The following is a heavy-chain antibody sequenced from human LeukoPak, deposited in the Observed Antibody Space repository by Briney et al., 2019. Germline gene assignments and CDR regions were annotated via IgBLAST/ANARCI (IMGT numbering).Heavy chain of an antibody. CDR1: GYTFTSHF. J-gene: IGHJ4*02. V-gene: IGHV1-46*01. CDR2: INPSGGST. Sequence: ASVKVSCKASGYTFTSHFLHWVRQAPGQGLEWMGIINPSGGSTSYAQKFQGRVTMTRDTSTSTVYMELSSLRSEDTAVYHCARGDSSGYDHWGQGTLVTVSS. CDR3: ARGDSSGYDH. D-gene: IGHD3-22*01.